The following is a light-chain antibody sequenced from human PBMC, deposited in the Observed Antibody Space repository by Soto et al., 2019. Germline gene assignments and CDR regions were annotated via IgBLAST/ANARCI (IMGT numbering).Light chain of an antibody. Sequence: QSALTQPPSASGSPGQSVTISCTGTSSDVGAYKYVSWYQQHPGKAPKLMIYDVSKRPSGVPDRFSGSKSGNTASLTVSGLQAEDAADFYCTSYAGSSIWVFGGGTKLTVL. CDR1: SSDVGAYKY. CDR2: DVS. CDR3: TSYAGSSIWV. J-gene: IGLJ3*02. V-gene: IGLV2-8*01.